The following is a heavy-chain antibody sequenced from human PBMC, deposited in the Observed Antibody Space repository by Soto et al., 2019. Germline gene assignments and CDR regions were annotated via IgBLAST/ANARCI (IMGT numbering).Heavy chain of an antibody. J-gene: IGHJ4*02. CDR3: VRYCSSTLCNGVATRTFDY. V-gene: IGHV3-48*03. D-gene: IGHD5-12*01. Sequence: GGSLRLSCAASRFTFSTYEMHWVRQAPGKGLEWVSCISSSGSPVYYADSVKGRFTISRDNSRNSLYLQMNSLRDEDTALYYCVRYCSSTLCNGVATRTFDYWGQGALVTVSS. CDR2: ISSSGSPV. CDR1: RFTFSTYE.